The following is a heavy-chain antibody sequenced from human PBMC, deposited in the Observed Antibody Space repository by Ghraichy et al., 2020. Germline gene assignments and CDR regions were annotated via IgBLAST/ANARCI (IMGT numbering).Heavy chain of an antibody. CDR1: GCTFGSYA. CDR2: IIPILGIA. Sequence: SVKVSCKASGCTFGSYAIIWVRQAPGQGLEWMGRIIPILGIANSAQKFQGRVTITADKSTSTAYMELSSLTSEDTAMYYCARTPPHGSGPFDPWGQGTLVTVSS. CDR3: ARTPPHGSGPFDP. J-gene: IGHJ5*02. V-gene: IGHV1-69*04. D-gene: IGHD1-14*01.